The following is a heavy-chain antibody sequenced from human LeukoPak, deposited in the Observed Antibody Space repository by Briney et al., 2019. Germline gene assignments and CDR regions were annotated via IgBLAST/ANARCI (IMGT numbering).Heavy chain of an antibody. Sequence: ASVKVSCKASGYTFISYGISWVRQAPGQGLEWMGWISAYNGNTNYAQKLQGRVAMTTDTSTSTAYMELGSLRSDDTAVYYCARVYCSSNSCSTWPTSDWYFDLWGRGTLVTVSS. CDR3: ARVYCSSNSCSTWPTSDWYFDL. D-gene: IGHD2-2*01. CDR2: ISAYNGNT. V-gene: IGHV1-18*01. CDR1: GYTFISYG. J-gene: IGHJ2*01.